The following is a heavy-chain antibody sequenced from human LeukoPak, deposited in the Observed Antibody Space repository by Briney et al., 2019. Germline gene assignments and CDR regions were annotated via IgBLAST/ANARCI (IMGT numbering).Heavy chain of an antibody. CDR3: ARGVSGTYRFDY. CDR2: INPNSGGT. Sequence: ASVKVSCKASGYTFTAYYMHWVRQAPGQGREWMGWINPNSGGTNYAQKFQGRVTMTRDTSISTAYMELSRLRSDDTAVYYCARGVSGTYRFDYWGQGTLVTVSS. D-gene: IGHD1-26*01. CDR1: GYTFTAYY. J-gene: IGHJ4*02. V-gene: IGHV1-2*02.